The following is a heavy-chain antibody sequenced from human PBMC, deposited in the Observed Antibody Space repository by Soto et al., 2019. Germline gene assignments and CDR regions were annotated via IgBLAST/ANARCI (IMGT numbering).Heavy chain of an antibody. Sequence: QMQLVQSGTEVKTPGSSVKVSCRASGDILSSPAVSWVRQAPGQGLEWMGGIIVHYGTANYAQNFQGRVTITADESTRTAYLELNSLRPNDTAMYYCARDREATLLIFEIWGQGTMVIVSP. CDR2: IIVHYGTA. J-gene: IGHJ3*02. D-gene: IGHD1-26*01. CDR3: ARDREATLLIFEI. V-gene: IGHV1-69*01. CDR1: GDILSSPA.